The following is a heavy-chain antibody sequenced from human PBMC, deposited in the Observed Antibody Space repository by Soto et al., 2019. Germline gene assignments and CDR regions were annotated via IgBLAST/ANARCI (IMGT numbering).Heavy chain of an antibody. CDR2: ISGSGGST. D-gene: IGHD6-19*01. CDR1: GFTFSIYA. Sequence: PGGSLRLSCAASGFTFSIYAMSWFRQAPGKGLEWVSAISGSGGSTYYADSVKGRFTISRDNSKNTLYLQMNSLRAEDTAVYYCAKALPYSSGWSPGWFDPWGQGTLVTVSS. J-gene: IGHJ5*02. CDR3: AKALPYSSGWSPGWFDP. V-gene: IGHV3-23*01.